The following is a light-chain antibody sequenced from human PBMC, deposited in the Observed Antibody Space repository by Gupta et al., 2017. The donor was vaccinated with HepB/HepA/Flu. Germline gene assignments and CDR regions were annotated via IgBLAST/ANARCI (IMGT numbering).Light chain of an antibody. CDR3: QQTYSIPTT. CDR1: QTIGSY. CDR2: TAS. Sequence: DIQMTQSPSSLSASVGDRVTISCRASQTIGSYLNWYHQKPGKAPKLLIYTASNLQFGVPSRFSGSGSGTDFTLTISSLQPEDFATYYCQQTYSIPTTFGQGTRLDIK. V-gene: IGKV1-39*01. J-gene: IGKJ5*01.